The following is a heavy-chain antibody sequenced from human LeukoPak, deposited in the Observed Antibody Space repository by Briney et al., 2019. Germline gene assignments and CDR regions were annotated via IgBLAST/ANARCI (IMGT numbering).Heavy chain of an antibody. CDR2: ILYDGSNK. V-gene: IGHV3-30*02. D-gene: IGHD2-15*01. CDR3: ATEVAEGGPQDY. Sequence: GGSLRLSCAASGFNFKKYGMHWVRQAPGKGLEWVAFILYDGSNKYYADSVKGRFTISRDNSKNTLYLQINNLRGEDTGLYYCATEVAEGGPQDYWGQGTLVTVSS. CDR1: GFNFKKYG. J-gene: IGHJ4*02.